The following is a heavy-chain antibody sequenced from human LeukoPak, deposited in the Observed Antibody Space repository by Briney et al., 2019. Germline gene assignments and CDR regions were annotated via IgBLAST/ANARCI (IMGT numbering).Heavy chain of an antibody. CDR1: GLTFDDYA. CDR2: ISWNSGSI. V-gene: IGHV3-9*01. Sequence: GGSLRLSCAASGLTFDDYAMHWVRQAPGKGLEWVSGISWNSGSIGYADSVKGRFTISRDNAKNSLYLQMNSLRAEDTALYYCAKDAYDFWSGTRTNWFDPWGQGTLVTVSS. D-gene: IGHD3-3*01. J-gene: IGHJ5*02. CDR3: AKDAYDFWSGTRTNWFDP.